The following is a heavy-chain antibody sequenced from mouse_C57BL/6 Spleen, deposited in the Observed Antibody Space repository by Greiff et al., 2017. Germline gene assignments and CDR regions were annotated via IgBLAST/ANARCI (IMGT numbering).Heavy chain of an antibody. V-gene: IGHV1-50*01. D-gene: IGHD1-1*01. Sequence: QVQLQQPGAELVKPGASVKLSCKASGYTFTSYWMQWVKQRPGQGLEWIGEIDPSDSYTNYNPKFQGKATLTVDTSSSTAYMQLSSLTSEDSAVYYCARRTTVVAEDYWGQGTTLTVSS. CDR1: GYTFTSYW. J-gene: IGHJ2*01. CDR2: IDPSDSYT. CDR3: ARRTTVVAEDY.